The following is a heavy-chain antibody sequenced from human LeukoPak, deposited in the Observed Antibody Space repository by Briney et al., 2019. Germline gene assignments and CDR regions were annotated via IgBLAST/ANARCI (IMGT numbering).Heavy chain of an antibody. J-gene: IGHJ5*02. CDR1: GYTFTSYY. Sequence: ASVKVSCKASGYTFTSYYMHWVRQAPGQGLEWMGIINPSGGSTSYAQKFQGRVTMTRDTSTSTVYMELSSLRSEDTAVYYGARGGGRDGYNYWFDPWGQGTLVTVSS. D-gene: IGHD5-24*01. CDR3: ARGGGRDGYNYWFDP. V-gene: IGHV1-46*01. CDR2: INPSGGST.